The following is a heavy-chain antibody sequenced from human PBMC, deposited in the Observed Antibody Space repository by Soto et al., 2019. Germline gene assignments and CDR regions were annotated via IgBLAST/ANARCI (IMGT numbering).Heavy chain of an antibody. J-gene: IGHJ6*02. Sequence: GGSLRLSCAASGFTFSSYAMSWVRQAPGKGLEWVSAISGSGGSTYYADSVKGRFTISRDNSKNTLYLQMNSLRAEDTAVYYCAKHRIAAAGKKTPMDVWGQGTTVTVSS. D-gene: IGHD6-13*01. CDR2: ISGSGGST. V-gene: IGHV3-23*01. CDR3: AKHRIAAAGKKTPMDV. CDR1: GFTFSSYA.